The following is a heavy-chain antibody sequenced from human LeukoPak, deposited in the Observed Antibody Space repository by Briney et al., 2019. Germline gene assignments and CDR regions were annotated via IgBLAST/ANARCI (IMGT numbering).Heavy chain of an antibody. D-gene: IGHD3-22*01. CDR2: IYTSGST. V-gene: IGHV4-4*07. Sequence: SETLSLTCTVSGGSISSYYWSWIRQPAGKGLEWIGRIYTSGSTNYNPSLKSRVTMSVDTSKNQFSLKLSSVTAADTAVYYCARRGARDSSYYYDSSGYSSYYFDYWGQGTLVTVSS. CDR3: ARRGARDSSYYYDSSGYSSYYFDY. CDR1: GGSISSYY. J-gene: IGHJ4*02.